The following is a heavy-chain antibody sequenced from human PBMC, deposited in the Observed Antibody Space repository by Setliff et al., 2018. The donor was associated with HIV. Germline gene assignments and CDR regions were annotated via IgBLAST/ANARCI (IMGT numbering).Heavy chain of an antibody. J-gene: IGHJ4*02. Sequence: ASETLSLTCTVSSGPFSSRHYGGWIRQSPGKGLEWIGSVADSGTTYYNPSLRSRVTLEVDTSKNQFSLILSSVTAADTATYYCARHQSGYNFSPFDNWGLGSLVTVSS. CDR3: ARHQSGYNFSPFDN. CDR2: VADSGTT. CDR1: SGPFSSRHY. V-gene: IGHV4-39*01. D-gene: IGHD5-12*01.